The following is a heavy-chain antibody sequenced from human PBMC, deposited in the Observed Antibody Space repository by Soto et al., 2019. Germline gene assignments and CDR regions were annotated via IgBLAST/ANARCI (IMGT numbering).Heavy chain of an antibody. Sequence: SETLSLTCTVSGGSISNAAYSWSWIRQPPGKGLEWIGYIYPSGVPFYNPSLRSRVTISIDRSNDQFSLNLKSVTAAATAVYYCARERSCYGFFESLCQGTLVTVSS. CDR2: IYPSGVP. V-gene: IGHV4-30-2*01. CDR3: ARERSCYGFFES. D-gene: IGHD2-2*01. J-gene: IGHJ4*02. CDR1: GGSISNAAYS.